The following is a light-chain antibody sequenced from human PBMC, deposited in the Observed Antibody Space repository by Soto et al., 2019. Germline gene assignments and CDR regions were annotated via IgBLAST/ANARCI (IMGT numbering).Light chain of an antibody. CDR1: QSVGYN. V-gene: IGKV3-15*01. J-gene: IGKJ3*01. CDR2: ATS. Sequence: ERVMTQSPATLSVSPGERATLSCRASQSVGYNLAWYQQKPGQPPRLLIYATSSRATGIPARFSGSGSGTEFTLTISSMPSEDFAVYYCQQYNSWPPVFSFGPGTKVDIK. CDR3: QQYNSWPPVFS.